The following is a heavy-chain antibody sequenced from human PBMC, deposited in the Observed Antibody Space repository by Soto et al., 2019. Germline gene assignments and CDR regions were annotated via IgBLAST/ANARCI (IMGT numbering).Heavy chain of an antibody. CDR1: GFSLSNARMG. CDR3: AHRHSRSWLDY. CDR2: IFSNDEK. D-gene: IGHD6-13*01. J-gene: IGHJ4*02. V-gene: IGHV2-26*01. Sequence: SGPTLVNPTETLTLTCTVSGFSLSNARMGVSWIRQPPGKALEWLAHIFSNDEKSYSTSLKSRLTISKDTSKNQVVLTMTNMDPVDTGTYYCAHRHSRSWLDYWGQGTLVTVSS.